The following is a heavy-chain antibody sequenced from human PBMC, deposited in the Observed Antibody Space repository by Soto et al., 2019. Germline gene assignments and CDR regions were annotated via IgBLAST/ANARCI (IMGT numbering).Heavy chain of an antibody. CDR1: GGTFSSYA. CDR3: SRDGGTNYDFDY. V-gene: IGHV1-69*01. J-gene: IGHJ4*02. CDR2: IIPIFGTA. D-gene: IGHD1-7*01. Sequence: QVQLVQSGAEVKKPGSSVKVSCKASGGTFSSYAISWVRQAPGQGLEWMGGIIPIFGTANYAQKFQGRVTITADESTSTAYRELSSLRSEDTSVYYCSRDGGTNYDFDYWGQGTLVTVSS.